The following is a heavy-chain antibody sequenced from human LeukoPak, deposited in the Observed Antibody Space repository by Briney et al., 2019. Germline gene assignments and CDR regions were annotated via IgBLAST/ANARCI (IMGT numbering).Heavy chain of an antibody. Sequence: SETLPLTCTVSGDSISSGSYYWSWIRQPAGKGLEWIGRIYNSGTTNYNPSLKSRVTISEDASKNQFSLNLSFVTAADTAVYYCARTVTSGSPYFDSWGQGTLVTVSS. CDR1: GDSISSGSYY. D-gene: IGHD2-15*01. CDR2: IYNSGTT. CDR3: ARTVTSGSPYFDS. V-gene: IGHV4-61*02. J-gene: IGHJ4*02.